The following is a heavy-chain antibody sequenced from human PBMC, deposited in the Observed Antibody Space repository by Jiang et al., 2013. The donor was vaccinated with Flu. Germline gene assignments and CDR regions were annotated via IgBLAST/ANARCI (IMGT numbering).Heavy chain of an antibody. CDR3: TRGTLAHARFGNHYGLDV. Sequence: GAEVKKPGASVKVSCKASGYTFTTYDINWVRQASGQGLEWMGWMNPSNGNTAYAQDFQGRVTMTRNTSINTVYMELSRLRSEDTAVYFCTRGTLAHARFGNHYGLDVWGQGTTVTVS. CDR1: GYTFTTYD. D-gene: IGHD3-3*01. CDR2: MNPSNGNT. J-gene: IGHJ6*02. V-gene: IGHV1-8*01.